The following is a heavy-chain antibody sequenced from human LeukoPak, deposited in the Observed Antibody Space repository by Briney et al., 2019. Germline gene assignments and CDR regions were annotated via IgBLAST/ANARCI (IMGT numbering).Heavy chain of an antibody. D-gene: IGHD5-12*01. J-gene: IGHJ4*02. CDR3: AREFTGYEDY. CDR2: IYYSGSS. Sequence: SETLSLTCTVSGASVSSGSYYWSWIRQPPGKGLEWIGYIYYSGSSHYNPSLKSRVTMSVDLSRNEFSLKMTSVTAADTAVYYCAREFTGYEDYWGQGTLVTVSS. V-gene: IGHV4-61*01. CDR1: GASVSSGSYY.